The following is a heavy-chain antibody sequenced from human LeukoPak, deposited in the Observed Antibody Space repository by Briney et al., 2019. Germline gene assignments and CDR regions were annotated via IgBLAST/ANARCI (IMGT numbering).Heavy chain of an antibody. D-gene: IGHD5-12*01. Sequence: PGGSLRLSCAASGFTFSSYSMNWVRQAPGKGLEWVSSISSSSSYIYYADSVKGRFTISRDNAKNSLYLQMNSLRAEDTAVYYCARDLHALGGGYEPYFDYWGQGTLVTVSS. CDR1: GFTFSSYS. CDR2: ISSSSSYI. V-gene: IGHV3-21*01. CDR3: ARDLHALGGGYEPYFDY. J-gene: IGHJ4*02.